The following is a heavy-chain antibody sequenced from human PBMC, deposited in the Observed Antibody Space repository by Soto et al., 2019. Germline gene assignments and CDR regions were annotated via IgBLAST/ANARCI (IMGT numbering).Heavy chain of an antibody. CDR3: ARRARPDFYYMDV. CDR2: ISTNGVGT. V-gene: IGHV3-64*01. J-gene: IGHJ6*03. D-gene: IGHD6-6*01. CDR1: GLTLSGYA. Sequence: GGSLRLSCAASGLTLSGYAMDWVRQAPGKGLEYVSGISTNGVGTYYANSVQGRFTISRDNSKNTVYLQMGSLRPEDMAVYYCARRARPDFYYMDVWGKGTTVTVSS.